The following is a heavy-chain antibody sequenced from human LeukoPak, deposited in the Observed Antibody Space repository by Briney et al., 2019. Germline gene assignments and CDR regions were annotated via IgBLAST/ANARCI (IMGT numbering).Heavy chain of an antibody. D-gene: IGHD4-23*01. CDR2: MNPNSGNT. J-gene: IGHJ2*01. Sequence: ASVKVSCKASAYTFTSYDINWVRQATGQGLEWMGWMNPNSGNTGYAQKFQGRVTITRNTSISTAYMELSSLRSEDTAVYYCARVVTQNWYFDLWGRGTLVTVSS. V-gene: IGHV1-8*03. CDR1: AYTFTSYD. CDR3: ARVVTQNWYFDL.